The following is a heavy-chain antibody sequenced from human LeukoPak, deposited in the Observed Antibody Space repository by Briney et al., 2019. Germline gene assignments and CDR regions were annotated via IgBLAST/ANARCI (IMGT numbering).Heavy chain of an antibody. D-gene: IGHD4-23*01. CDR2: ISGNGGST. CDR3: ARETPRAFDI. J-gene: IGHJ3*02. V-gene: IGHV3-23*01. CDR1: GFTFSSYW. Sequence: GGSLRLSCAASGFTFSSYWMHWVRQAPGKGLVWVSVISGNGGSTYYVDSVKGRFTISRDNSKNTLYLQMNSLRAEDTAVYYCARETPRAFDIWGQGTMVTVSS.